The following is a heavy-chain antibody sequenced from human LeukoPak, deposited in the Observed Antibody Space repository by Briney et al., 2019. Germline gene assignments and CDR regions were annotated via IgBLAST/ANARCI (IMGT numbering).Heavy chain of an antibody. V-gene: IGHV3-23*01. D-gene: IGHD2-15*01. J-gene: IGHJ4*02. CDR1: GFTFSSYA. CDR2: ISGSGGST. Sequence: GGSLRLSCAASGFTFSSYAMSWVRQAPGKGLEWVSAISGSGGSTYYADSVKGRFTIFRDNSKNTLYLQMNSLRAEDTAVYYCAKDKGGILLYYWGQGTLVTVSS. CDR3: AKDKGGILLYY.